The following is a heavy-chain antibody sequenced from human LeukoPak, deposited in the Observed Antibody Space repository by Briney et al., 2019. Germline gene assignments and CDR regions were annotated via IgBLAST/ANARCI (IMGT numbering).Heavy chain of an antibody. J-gene: IGHJ5*02. CDR2: IYPGDSDT. CDR3: ARRRTTGTTYSWFDP. Sequence: GESLKISCKGSGYSFTSYWIGWVRQVPGKGLEWMGIIYPGDSDTRYSPSFQGQVTISADKSISTAYLQWSSLKASDTAMYYCARRRTTGTTYSWFDPWGQGTMVTVSS. D-gene: IGHD1-1*01. CDR1: GYSFTSYW. V-gene: IGHV5-51*01.